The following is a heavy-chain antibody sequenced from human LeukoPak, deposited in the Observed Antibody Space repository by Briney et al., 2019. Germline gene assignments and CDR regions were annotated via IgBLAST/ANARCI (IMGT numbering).Heavy chain of an antibody. Sequence: PGGSLRLSCTASGFTSGDYAMSWVRQAPGKGLEWVGFIRSKAYGGTTEYAASVKGRFTISRDDSKSIAYLQMNSLKTEDTAVYYCTRSTYDILTGYQIDYWGQGTLVTVSS. CDR3: TRSTYDILTGYQIDY. CDR1: GFTSGDYA. CDR2: IRSKAYGGTT. J-gene: IGHJ4*02. D-gene: IGHD3-9*01. V-gene: IGHV3-49*04.